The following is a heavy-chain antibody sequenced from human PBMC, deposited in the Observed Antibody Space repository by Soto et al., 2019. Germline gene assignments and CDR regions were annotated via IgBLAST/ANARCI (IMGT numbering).Heavy chain of an antibody. V-gene: IGHV1-3*01. J-gene: IGHJ5*02. CDR3: ARAITIFGVVIMAHGDWFDP. CDR1: GYTFTSYA. D-gene: IGHD3-3*01. CDR2: INAGNGNT. Sequence: ASVKVSCKASGYTFTSYAMHGVRQAPGQRLEWMGWINAGNGNTKYSQKFQGRVTITRDTSASTAYMELSSLRSEDTAVYYCARAITIFGVVIMAHGDWFDPWGQGTLVTVSS.